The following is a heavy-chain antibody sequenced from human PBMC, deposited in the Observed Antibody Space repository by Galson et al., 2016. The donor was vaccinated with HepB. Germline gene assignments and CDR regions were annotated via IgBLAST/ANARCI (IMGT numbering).Heavy chain of an antibody. D-gene: IGHD3-22*01. CDR1: GFTFSSVW. J-gene: IGHJ1*01. V-gene: IGHV3-7*03. CDR2: IKPDGSEK. Sequence: SLRLSCATSGFTFSSVWMSWVRQAPGKGLEWVANIKPDGSEKYYVDSLKGRFTISRDNAKNSLYLQMNSLRAEDTAVYYCALYYYDSTGFVEYFQQWGQGTLVTVSS. CDR3: ALYYYDSTGFVEYFQQ.